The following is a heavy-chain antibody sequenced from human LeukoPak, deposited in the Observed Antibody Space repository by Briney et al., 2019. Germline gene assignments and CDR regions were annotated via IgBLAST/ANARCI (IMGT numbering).Heavy chain of an antibody. J-gene: IGHJ5*02. CDR3: ARAHGLSWFDP. CDR2: ISYDGSNK. Sequence: GGSLRLSCAASGFTFSSYAMHWVRQAPGKGLEWVAVISYDGSNKYYADSVKGRFTISRDNSKNTLYLQMNSLRAEDTAVYYCARAHGLSWFDPWGQGTLVTVSS. CDR1: GFTFSSYA. V-gene: IGHV3-30-3*01.